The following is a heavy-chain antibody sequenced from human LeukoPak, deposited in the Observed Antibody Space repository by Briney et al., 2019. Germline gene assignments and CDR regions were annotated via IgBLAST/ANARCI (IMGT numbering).Heavy chain of an antibody. V-gene: IGHV4-34*01. CDR3: AKNRGGVPQFL. CDR2: INHSGST. D-gene: IGHD3-3*01. J-gene: IGHJ4*02. CDR1: GGSFSGYY. Sequence: PSETLSLTCAVYGGSFSGYYWSWIRQPPGKGLEWIGEINHSGSTNYNPSLKSRVTISVDTSKNQFSLKLSSVTAADTAVYYCAKNRGGVPQFLWGRGPLATV.